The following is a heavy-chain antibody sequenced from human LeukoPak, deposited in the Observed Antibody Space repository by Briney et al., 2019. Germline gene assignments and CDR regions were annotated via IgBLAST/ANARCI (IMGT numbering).Heavy chain of an antibody. CDR2: ISWNSGTI. CDR1: GFTFDDYA. V-gene: IGHV3-9*01. Sequence: GRSLRLSCAGSGFTFDDYAMHWVRQAPGKGLEWVSGISWNSGTIGYADSVKGRFTISRDNAKNSLYLQMNSLRAEDTAVYYCARDHKTRYSYGWFDYWGQGTLVTVSS. D-gene: IGHD5-18*01. J-gene: IGHJ4*02. CDR3: ARDHKTRYSYGWFDY.